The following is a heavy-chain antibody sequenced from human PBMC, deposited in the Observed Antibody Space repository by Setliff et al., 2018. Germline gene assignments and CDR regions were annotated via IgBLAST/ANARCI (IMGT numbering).Heavy chain of an antibody. D-gene: IGHD5-12*01. Sequence: PSETLSLTCTVSGDSISGTYFWSWIRQPPGKGLEFIGYVYYTGTAKYDPSLKSRVTVIVDTSKNQFSLRLSSVTAADTAVYYCARGGTFRYFDYWGQGTPVTVS. J-gene: IGHJ4*02. CDR2: VYYTGTA. V-gene: IGHV4-59*01. CDR1: GDSISGTYF. CDR3: ARGGTFRYFDY.